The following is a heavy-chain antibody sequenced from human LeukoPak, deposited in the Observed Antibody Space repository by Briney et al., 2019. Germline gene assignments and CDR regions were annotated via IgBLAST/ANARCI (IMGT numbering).Heavy chain of an antibody. D-gene: IGHD6-19*01. V-gene: IGHV3-30*02. CDR1: GFTFSSYG. CDR2: IRYDGSNK. CDR3: AKDQGIAVAGTYY. Sequence: GGSLRLSCAASGFTFSSYGMHWVRQAPGKGLEWVAFIRYDGSNKYYADSVKGRFTISRDNSKNTLYLQMNSLRAEDTAVYYCAKDQGIAVAGTYYWGQGTLVTVSS. J-gene: IGHJ4*02.